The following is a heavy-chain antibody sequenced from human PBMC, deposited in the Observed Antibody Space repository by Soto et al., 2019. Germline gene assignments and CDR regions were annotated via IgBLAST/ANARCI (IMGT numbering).Heavy chain of an antibody. D-gene: IGHD6-6*01. Sequence: QVQLQESGPGLVKPSETLSLTCTVSGGSISSYYWSWIRQPPGKGLEWIGYIYYSGSTNYNPSLKSRVTISVDTSKNQFSLKLSSVTAADTAVYYCARTWGSSHLDDYYGMDVW. J-gene: IGHJ6*01. CDR2: IYYSGST. CDR1: GGSISSYY. V-gene: IGHV4-59*01. CDR3: ARTWGSSHLDDYYGMDV.